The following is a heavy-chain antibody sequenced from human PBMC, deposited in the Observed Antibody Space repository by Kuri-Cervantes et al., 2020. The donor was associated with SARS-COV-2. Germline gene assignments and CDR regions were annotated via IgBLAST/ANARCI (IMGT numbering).Heavy chain of an antibody. CDR3: ARHATYYYDSSGYYV. V-gene: IGHV5-10-1*01. Sequence: GESLKISCKDSGYSFTTYWIIWVRQMPGKGLEWMGRIDPSDSYTNYSPSFQGHVTISADKSISTAYLQWSGLKASDTAMYYCARHATYYYDSSGYYVWGQGTLVTVSS. D-gene: IGHD3-22*01. CDR1: GYSFTTYW. J-gene: IGHJ4*02. CDR2: IDPSDSYT.